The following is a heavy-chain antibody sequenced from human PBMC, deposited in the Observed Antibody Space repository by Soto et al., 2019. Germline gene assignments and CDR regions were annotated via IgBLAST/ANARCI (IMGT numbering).Heavy chain of an antibody. D-gene: IGHD6-13*01. Sequence: GGSLRLSCAASGFTFSSYGMHWVRQAPGKGLEWVAVIWYDGSNKYYADSVKGRFTISRDNSKNTLYLQMNSLRAEDTAVYYCARVGSSSWYRGGYYYYGMDVWGQGTTVTVSS. V-gene: IGHV3-33*01. CDR1: GFTFSSYG. CDR2: IWYDGSNK. CDR3: ARVGSSSWYRGGYYYYGMDV. J-gene: IGHJ6*02.